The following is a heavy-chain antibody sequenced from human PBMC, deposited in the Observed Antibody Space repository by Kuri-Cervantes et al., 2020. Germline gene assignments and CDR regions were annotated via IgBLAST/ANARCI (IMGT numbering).Heavy chain of an antibody. D-gene: IGHD3-10*01. CDR3: ARGSRYYGSGILGGMDV. CDR1: GGSFSGYY. V-gene: IGHV4-34*01. Sequence: SQTLSLTCAVYGGSFSGYYWSWIRQPPGKGLEWIGEINHSGSTYYNPSLKSRVTISVDRSKNQFSLKLSSVTAADTAVYYCARGSRYYGSGILGGMDVWGQGTTVTVSS. J-gene: IGHJ6*02. CDR2: INHSGST.